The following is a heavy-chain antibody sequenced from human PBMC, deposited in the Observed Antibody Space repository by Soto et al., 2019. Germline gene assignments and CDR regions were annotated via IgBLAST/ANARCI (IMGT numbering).Heavy chain of an antibody. CDR2: ISGSGGST. D-gene: IGHD1-26*01. CDR1: GFTFSSYA. CDR3: AKDGPSGSYYPCYFDY. Sequence: EVQLLESGGGLVQPGGSLRLSCAASGFTFSSYAMSWVRQAPGKGLEWVSAISGSGGSTYYADSAKGRFTISRDNSKNTPYLHTDSQRAKDTAVYYCAKDGPSGSYYPCYFDYWGQGTLVTVSS. J-gene: IGHJ4*02. V-gene: IGHV3-23*01.